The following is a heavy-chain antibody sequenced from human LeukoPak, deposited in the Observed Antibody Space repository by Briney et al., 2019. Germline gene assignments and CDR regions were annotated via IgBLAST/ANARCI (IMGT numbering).Heavy chain of an antibody. V-gene: IGHV3-13*01. D-gene: IGHD3-22*01. Sequence: GGSLRLSCAASGFTFSNYDMHWVRQATGKGLEWVSAFHTAGDTHYSGSVKGRFATSRDNSKNTLYLQMNSLRAEDTAVYYCAKDGDSSSWYRIVVVITREGNYFDYWGQGTLVTVSS. J-gene: IGHJ4*02. CDR2: FHTAGDT. CDR1: GFTFSNYD. CDR3: AKDGDSSSWYRIVVVITREGNYFDY.